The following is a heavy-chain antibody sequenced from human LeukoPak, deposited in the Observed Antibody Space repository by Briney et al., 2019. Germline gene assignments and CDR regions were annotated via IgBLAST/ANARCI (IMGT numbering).Heavy chain of an antibody. CDR2: IYYSGST. CDR3: ARDLIAAGDAFDI. J-gene: IGHJ3*02. CDR1: GGSISSGGYY. V-gene: IGHV4-31*03. Sequence: SQTLSLTCTVSGGSISSGGYYWSWIRQHPGTGLEWIGYIYYSGSTYYNPSLKSRVTISVDTSKNQFSLKLSSVTAADTAVYYCARDLIAAGDAFDIWGQGTMVTVSS. D-gene: IGHD6-13*01.